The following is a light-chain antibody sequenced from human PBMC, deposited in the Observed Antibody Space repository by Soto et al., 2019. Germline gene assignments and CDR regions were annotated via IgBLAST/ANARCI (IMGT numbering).Light chain of an antibody. V-gene: IGLV2-11*01. J-gene: IGLJ1*01. CDR3: CSYAGSYSDV. CDR1: SSDVGVYNY. CDR2: DVS. Sequence: QSALTQPRSVSGSPGQSVTISCTGTSSDVGVYNYVSWYQQHPGKAPKLRIYDVSKRPSGVPDRFSGSKSGNTASLTISGLQAEDEADYYCCSYAGSYSDVFGTGTKVTVL.